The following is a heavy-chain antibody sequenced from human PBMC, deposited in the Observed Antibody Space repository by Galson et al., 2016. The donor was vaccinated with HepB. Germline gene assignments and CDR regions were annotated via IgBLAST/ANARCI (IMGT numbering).Heavy chain of an antibody. D-gene: IGHD2-2*01. J-gene: IGHJ4*02. Sequence: SLRLSCAASGFTFSSNWMNWVRQTPGKGLEWVANINQGGSENNYVDSVKGRFTISRDNAKNPLYLQMHSLRVEDTAVYYCAKGRKIVPTAVGGHYFEYWGQGTLVTVSS. CDR2: INQGGSEN. CDR1: GFTFSSNW. V-gene: IGHV3-7*02. CDR3: AKGRKIVPTAVGGHYFEY.